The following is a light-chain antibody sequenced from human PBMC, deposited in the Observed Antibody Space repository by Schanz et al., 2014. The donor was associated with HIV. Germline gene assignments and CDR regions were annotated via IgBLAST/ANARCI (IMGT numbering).Light chain of an antibody. CDR3: SSYAGSNNYV. CDR2: DVS. Sequence: QSALTQPPSASGSPGQSVTISCTGTSSDVGDYKYVSWYQQPPGKAPKFLIYDVSKRPSGVPDRFSGSKSGNTASLTVSGLQAEDEADYYCSSYAGSNNYVFGTGTKVTVL. V-gene: IGLV2-8*01. CDR1: SSDVGDYKY. J-gene: IGLJ1*01.